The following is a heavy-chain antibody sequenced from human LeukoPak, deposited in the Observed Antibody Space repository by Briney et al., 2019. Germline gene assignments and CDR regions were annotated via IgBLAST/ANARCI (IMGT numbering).Heavy chain of an antibody. CDR1: GGTFSSYT. CDR2: IIPILGIA. J-gene: IGHJ4*02. D-gene: IGHD3-3*01. V-gene: IGHV1-69*04. Sequence: ASVKVSCKASGGTFSSYTISWVRQAPGQGLEWMGRIIPILGIANYAQKFQGRVTITADKSTSTAYMELSSLRSEDTAVYYCARDDFWSGYYAHFDYWGQGTLVTVSS. CDR3: ARDDFWSGYYAHFDY.